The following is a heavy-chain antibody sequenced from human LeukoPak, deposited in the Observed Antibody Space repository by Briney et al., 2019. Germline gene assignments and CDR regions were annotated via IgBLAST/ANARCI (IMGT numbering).Heavy chain of an antibody. CDR1: GFTFSNYW. CDR2: INSDDSST. Sequence: GGSLRLSCAASGFTFSNYWMHWVRQAPGKGLVWVSRINSDDSSTSYADSVKGRFTMSRDNAKNTLYLQMNSLRAEDTAVYYCARDPHGYWWFDPWGQGTLVTVSS. J-gene: IGHJ5*02. V-gene: IGHV3-74*01. D-gene: IGHD5-18*01. CDR3: ARDPHGYWWFDP.